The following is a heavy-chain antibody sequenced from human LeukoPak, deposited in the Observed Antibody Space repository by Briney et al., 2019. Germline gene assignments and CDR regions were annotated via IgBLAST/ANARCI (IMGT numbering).Heavy chain of an antibody. Sequence: GGSLRLSCAASGFTFDDYGMSWVRQAPGKGLDWVSGINWNGGSTGYADSVKGRFTISRDNAKNSLYLQMNSLRAEDTALYYCARDPLRNYYDSSGRDYWGQGTLVTVSS. CDR1: GFTFDDYG. CDR2: INWNGGST. D-gene: IGHD3-22*01. J-gene: IGHJ4*02. CDR3: ARDPLRNYYDSSGRDY. V-gene: IGHV3-20*04.